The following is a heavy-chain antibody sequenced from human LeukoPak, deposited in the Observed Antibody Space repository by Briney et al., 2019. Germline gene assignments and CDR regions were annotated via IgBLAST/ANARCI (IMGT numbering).Heavy chain of an antibody. CDR2: IYYSGST. J-gene: IGHJ4*02. CDR3: ARPTGDPTYYFDY. V-gene: IGHV4-39*01. D-gene: IGHD7-27*01. Sequence: SETLSLTCTVSGGSISSSSYYWGWIRQSPGKGLEWIGSIYYSGSTYYNPSLKSRVTISVDTSKNQFSLKLSSVTAADTAMYYCARPTGDPTYYFDYWGQGTLVTVSS. CDR1: GGSISSSSYY.